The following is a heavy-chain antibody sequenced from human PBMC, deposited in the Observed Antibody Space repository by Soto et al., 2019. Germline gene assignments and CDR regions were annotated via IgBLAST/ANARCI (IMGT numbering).Heavy chain of an antibody. CDR2: IYSGGST. CDR3: ARVRSGGTLGYYYYMDV. Sequence: GGSLRLTCAASGFTVSSNYMSWVRQAPGKGLEWVSVIYSGGSTYYADSVKGRFTISRDNSKNTLYLQMNSLRAEDTAVYYCARVRSGGTLGYYYYMDVWGKGTTVTVS. CDR1: GFTVSSNY. V-gene: IGHV3-66*01. J-gene: IGHJ6*03. D-gene: IGHD3-10*01.